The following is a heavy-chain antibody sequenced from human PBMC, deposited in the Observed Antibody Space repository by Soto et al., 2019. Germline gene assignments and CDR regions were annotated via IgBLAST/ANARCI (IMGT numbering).Heavy chain of an antibody. V-gene: IGHV1-69*01. CDR2: IIPIFGTA. Sequence: QVPLVQSGAEVKKPGSSVKVSCKASEGTFSSYAISWVRQAPGQGLEWMGGIIPIFGTANYAQKFQGRVTITADESTNTAYKELSSLRSEDTAVYYCARDGGNWNYVLYDWGQGSLVTVSS. CDR3: ARDGGNWNYVLYD. J-gene: IGHJ4*02. D-gene: IGHD1-7*01. CDR1: EGTFSSYA.